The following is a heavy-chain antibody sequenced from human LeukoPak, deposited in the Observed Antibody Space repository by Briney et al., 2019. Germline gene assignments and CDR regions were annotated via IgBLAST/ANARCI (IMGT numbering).Heavy chain of an antibody. D-gene: IGHD6-25*01. CDR1: GYTFTSYG. Sequence: ASVKVSCKASGYTFTSYGISWVRQAPGQGLEWMGWISAYNGNTNYAQKLQGRVTITTDTSTSAAYMELRSLRSDDTAVYYCARAYSSVPFDYWGQGTLVTVSS. CDR2: ISAYNGNT. J-gene: IGHJ4*02. CDR3: ARAYSSVPFDY. V-gene: IGHV1-18*01.